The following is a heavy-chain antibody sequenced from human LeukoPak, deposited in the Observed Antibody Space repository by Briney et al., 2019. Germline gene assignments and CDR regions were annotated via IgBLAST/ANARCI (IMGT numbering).Heavy chain of an antibody. V-gene: IGHV1-69*13. CDR2: IIPIFGTA. Sequence: SVKVSCKASGGTFSSYAISWVRQAPGQGLEWMGGIIPIFGTANYAQKFQGRVTITADESTSTAYMELSSLRSEDTAVYYCARDDYSNYRYYYYYGMDVWGQGTTVTVSS. CDR1: GGTFSSYA. D-gene: IGHD4-11*01. CDR3: ARDDYSNYRYYYYYGMDV. J-gene: IGHJ6*02.